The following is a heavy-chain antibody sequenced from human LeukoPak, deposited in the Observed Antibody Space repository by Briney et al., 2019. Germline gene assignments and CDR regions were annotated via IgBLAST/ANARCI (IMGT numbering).Heavy chain of an antibody. J-gene: IGHJ3*02. CDR2: INHSGST. CDR1: GGSFSGYY. Sequence: SETLSLTCAVYGGSFSGYYWSWIRQPPGKGLEWIGEINHSGSTNYNPSLKSRVTISVDTSKNQFSLKLSSVTAADTAVYYCAGAHCGGDCYSGRAFDMWGQGTMVTVSS. V-gene: IGHV4-34*01. CDR3: AGAHCGGDCYSGRAFDM. D-gene: IGHD2-21*02.